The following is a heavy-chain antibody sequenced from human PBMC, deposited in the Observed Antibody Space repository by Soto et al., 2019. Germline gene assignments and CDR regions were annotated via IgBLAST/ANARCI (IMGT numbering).Heavy chain of an antibody. V-gene: IGHV2-70*12. CDR3: AHSPIGSGSYGLLY. Sequence: SGPTLVNPTQTLTLTCTFSGFSLSTSGMCVSWIRQPPGKALEWLALIDWDDDKYYSTSLKTRLTITKDTSKNQVVLTMTNMDPVDTATYYCAHSPIGSGSYGLLYWGQGTLVTVSS. CDR2: IDWDDDK. CDR1: GFSLSTSGMC. J-gene: IGHJ4*02. D-gene: IGHD3-10*01.